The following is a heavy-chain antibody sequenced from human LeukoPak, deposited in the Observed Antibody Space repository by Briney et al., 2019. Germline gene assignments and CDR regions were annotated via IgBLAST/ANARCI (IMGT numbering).Heavy chain of an antibody. J-gene: IGHJ4*02. CDR3: CTSPSFGSSWYQFNY. V-gene: IGHV3-23*01. D-gene: IGHD6-13*01. CDR2: ISGRDGRT. Sequence: GGSLRLSCAASGFTFYTYAMSWVRQAPGKGLEWVSAISGRDGRTYYTDSVKGRFTISRDNSKNTLYLQMNSLRAEDTAVYYCCTSPSFGSSWYQFNYWGQGALVTVSS. CDR1: GFTFYTYA.